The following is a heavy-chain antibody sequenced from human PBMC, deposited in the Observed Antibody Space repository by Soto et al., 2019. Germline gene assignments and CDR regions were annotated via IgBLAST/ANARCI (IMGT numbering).Heavy chain of an antibody. CDR2: INPSGGST. J-gene: IGHJ3*02. CDR3: ARVDVDVLDI. Sequence: GASVKVSCKASGYSFTSYYIHWVRQAPGQGLECMGVINPSGGSTSYVQKFQGRVTMTRDTSTSTVYMELSSLRSEDTAVYYCARVDVDVLDIWGQGTMVTVSS. D-gene: IGHD2-2*03. CDR1: GYSFTSYY. V-gene: IGHV1-46*03.